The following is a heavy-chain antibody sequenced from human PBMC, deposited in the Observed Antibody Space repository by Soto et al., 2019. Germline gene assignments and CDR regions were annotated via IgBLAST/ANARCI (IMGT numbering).Heavy chain of an antibody. Sequence: QVQLQESGPGLVKPSGTLSLTCAVSGGSISSSNWWSWVRQPPGKGLEWIGEVYHSGSTNYNPSLQSRGTISVDKSKNQFSLKLSCGTAADKAVYYCARAAIGYCSSTSCYLRAFDIWGQGTMVTVSS. CDR1: GGSISSSNW. CDR2: VYHSGST. D-gene: IGHD2-2*01. V-gene: IGHV4-4*02. J-gene: IGHJ3*02. CDR3: ARAAIGYCSSTSCYLRAFDI.